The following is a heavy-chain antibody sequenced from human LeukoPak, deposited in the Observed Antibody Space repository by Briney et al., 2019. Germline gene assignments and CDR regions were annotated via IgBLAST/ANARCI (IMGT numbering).Heavy chain of an antibody. CDR1: GGSFSGYY. CDR3: ASLSSGWYGDFDY. J-gene: IGHJ4*02. V-gene: IGHV4-34*01. D-gene: IGHD6-19*01. Sequence: PETLSLTCAVYGGSFSGYYWSWIRQPPGKGLEWIGEINHSGSTNYNPSLKSRVTISVDMSKNQFSLKLSSVTAADTAVYYCASLSSGWYGDFDYWGQGTLVTVSS. CDR2: INHSGST.